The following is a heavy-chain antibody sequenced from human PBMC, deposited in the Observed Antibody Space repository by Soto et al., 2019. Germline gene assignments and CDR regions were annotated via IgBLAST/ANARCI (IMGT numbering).Heavy chain of an antibody. Sequence: QLQLQESGPGLVKPSETLSLTCTVSGGSISSSSYYWGWIRQPPGKGLEWIGSIYYSGSTYYNPSLKSRVTISVDTSKNQFSLKLSSVTAADTAVYYCASGYGDSPPDWFDPWGQGTLVTVSS. D-gene: IGHD4-17*01. J-gene: IGHJ5*02. CDR3: ASGYGDSPPDWFDP. CDR2: IYYSGST. CDR1: GGSISSSSYY. V-gene: IGHV4-39*01.